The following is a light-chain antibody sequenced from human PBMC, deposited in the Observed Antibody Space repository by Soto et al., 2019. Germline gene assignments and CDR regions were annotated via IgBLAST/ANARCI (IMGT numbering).Light chain of an antibody. V-gene: IGKV1-39*01. CDR2: GAS. Sequence: DIRMTQSPSSLSASVGDRVTITCRASLTIGDSLSWFQQKVGEPPTLLIYGASALQSGAPARFSGSGSGTDFTLTISNMQREDFATYYCQQTYNLPRTFGQGTKVDIK. J-gene: IGKJ1*01. CDR3: QQTYNLPRT. CDR1: LTIGDS.